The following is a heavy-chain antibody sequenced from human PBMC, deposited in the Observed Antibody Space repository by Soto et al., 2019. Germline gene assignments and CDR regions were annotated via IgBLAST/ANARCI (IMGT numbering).Heavy chain of an antibody. CDR3: VHPRSTVQIPPT. CDR2: ISSNGDST. CDR1: GFTFSMFS. J-gene: IGHJ5*02. V-gene: IGHV3-64D*06. D-gene: IGHD4-17*01. Sequence: GGSLRLSCSSSGFTFSMFSMHWVRQAPGKGLEYVSGISSNGDSTYYADSVKGRFTISRDNSKNTLYLQMSSLRAVDTAVYYCVHPRSTVQIPPTWGQGTLVTVSS.